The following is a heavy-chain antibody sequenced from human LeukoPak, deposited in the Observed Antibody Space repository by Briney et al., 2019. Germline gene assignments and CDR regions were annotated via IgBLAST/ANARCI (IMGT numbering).Heavy chain of an antibody. V-gene: IGHV3-53*01. Sequence: GGSLRLSCAASGFTVSTYYKTWVRQAPGKGLECVSVIYSGGSTYYADSVKGRFTVSRDNSKNTLYLQMNSLRAEDTAMYYCARGLGYCTSTTCLLPFDYWGQGTLVTVSS. CDR2: IYSGGST. D-gene: IGHD2-2*01. CDR3: ARGLGYCTSTTCLLPFDY. J-gene: IGHJ4*02. CDR1: GFTVSTYY.